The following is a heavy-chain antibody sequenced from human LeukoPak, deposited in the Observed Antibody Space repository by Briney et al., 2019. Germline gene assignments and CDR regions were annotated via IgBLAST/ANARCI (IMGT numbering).Heavy chain of an antibody. V-gene: IGHV1-2*06. Sequence: ASVKVSCKASGYTFTDYYMHWVRQAPGQGLDWMGRINPNSGGTNYAQKFQGRVTMTRDTSISTAYMELSSLRSDDTAVYYCARDHYYDSSGYYKPIPFDYWGQGTLVTVSS. CDR1: GYTFTDYY. D-gene: IGHD3-22*01. CDR3: ARDHYYDSSGYYKPIPFDY. CDR2: INPNSGGT. J-gene: IGHJ4*02.